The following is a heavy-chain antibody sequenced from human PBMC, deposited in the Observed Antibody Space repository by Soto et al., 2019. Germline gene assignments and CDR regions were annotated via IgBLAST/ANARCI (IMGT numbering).Heavy chain of an antibody. D-gene: IGHD3-22*01. J-gene: IGHJ4*02. V-gene: IGHV5-10-1*03. CDR1: GYSFTSYW. CDR2: IDPSDSYT. Sequence: EVQLVQSGAEVKKPGESLRISCKGSGYSFTSYWISWVRQMPGKGLEWMGRIDPSDSYTNYSPSFQGHVTISADKSISTAYLQWSSLKASDTAMYYCARHRGSGYYYVSIGVDYWGQGTLVTVSS. CDR3: ARHRGSGYYYVSIGVDY.